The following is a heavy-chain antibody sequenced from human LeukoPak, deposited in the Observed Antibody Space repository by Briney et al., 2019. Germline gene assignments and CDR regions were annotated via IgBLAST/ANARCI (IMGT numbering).Heavy chain of an antibody. Sequence: SSETLSLTCTVSGGSISSYYWSWIRQPPGKGLEWIGYIYYSGSTNYNPSLKSRVTISIDTSKNQFSLKLSSVTAADTAVYYCARGTTVTTPDYWGQGTLVTVSS. CDR3: ARGTTVTTPDY. D-gene: IGHD4-17*01. J-gene: IGHJ4*02. CDR1: GGSISSYY. V-gene: IGHV4-59*08. CDR2: IYYSGST.